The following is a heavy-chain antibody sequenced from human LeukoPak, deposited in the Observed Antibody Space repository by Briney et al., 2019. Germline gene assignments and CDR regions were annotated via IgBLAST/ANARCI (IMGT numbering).Heavy chain of an antibody. V-gene: IGHV3-53*01. CDR2: IYIIGST. CDR3: ARGLNYFPIDY. D-gene: IGHD2/OR15-2a*01. J-gene: IGHJ4*02. Sequence: SGGYLRLSCAASGFIVSNTYMTWVRQTPGKGLEWVSVIYIIGSTFYADSVKGRFTISRDNSMNTVHLEMNSLRAEDTGIYYCARGLNYFPIDYWGQGTLVTVSS. CDR1: GFIVSNTY.